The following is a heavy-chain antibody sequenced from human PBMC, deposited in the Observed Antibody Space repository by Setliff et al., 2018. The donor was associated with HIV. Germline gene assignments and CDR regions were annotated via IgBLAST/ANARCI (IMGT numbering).Heavy chain of an antibody. CDR1: GFTFSSYS. D-gene: IGHD3-10*01. CDR3: ARDGNYYGSGKCFLCMDV. V-gene: IGHV3-21*01. CDR2: ISSSSSYI. J-gene: IGHJ6*03. Sequence: NPGGSLRLSCAASGFTFSSYSMNWVRQAPGKGLEWVSSISSSSSYIYYADSVKGRFTISRDNAKNSLYLQMNSLRAEDTAVYYCARDGNYYGSGKCFLCMDVWGKGTTVTVSS.